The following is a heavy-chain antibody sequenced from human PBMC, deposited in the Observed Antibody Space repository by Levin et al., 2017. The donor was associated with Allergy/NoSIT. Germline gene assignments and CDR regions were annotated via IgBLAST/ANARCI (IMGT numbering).Heavy chain of an antibody. J-gene: IGHJ3*02. CDR3: AISGYSSPDDAFDI. V-gene: IGHV1-2*04. CDR1: GYTFTGYY. CDR2: INPNSGGT. Sequence: GESLKISCKASGYTFTGYYMHWVRQAPGQGLEWMGWINPNSGGTNYAQKFQGWVTMTRDTSISTAYMELSRLRSDDTAVYYCAISGYSSPDDAFDIWGQGTMVTVSS. D-gene: IGHD6-19*01.